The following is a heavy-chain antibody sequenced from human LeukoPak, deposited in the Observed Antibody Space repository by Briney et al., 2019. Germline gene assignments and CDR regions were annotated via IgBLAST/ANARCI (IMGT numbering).Heavy chain of an antibody. CDR2: MNPNSGGT. V-gene: IGHV1-2*02. CDR3: ARGTEARTNWSVIAFDI. D-gene: IGHD2/OR15-2a*01. J-gene: IGHJ3*02. CDR1: GYTFSGYY. Sequence: ASVKVSRKASGYTFSGYYMHWVRQAPGHGPEWMGWMNPNSGGTNYAQRFQGRVTMTRDTSISTAYMELSRLRSDDTAMYYCARGTEARTNWSVIAFDIWGQGTMVTVSS.